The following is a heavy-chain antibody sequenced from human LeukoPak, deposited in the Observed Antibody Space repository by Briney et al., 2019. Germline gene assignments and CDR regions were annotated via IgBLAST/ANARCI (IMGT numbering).Heavy chain of an antibody. Sequence: GGSLRLSCAASGFSFSTYWMSWVRQAPGKGPEWVANIKQDGSEKYYLDPVKGRFTVSRDNAKNSLYLQMNSLRAEDTAVYYCARDAVLRRWDCWGQGTLVTVSS. CDR1: GFSFSTYW. J-gene: IGHJ4*02. CDR2: IKQDGSEK. CDR3: ARDAVLRRWDC. V-gene: IGHV3-7*03.